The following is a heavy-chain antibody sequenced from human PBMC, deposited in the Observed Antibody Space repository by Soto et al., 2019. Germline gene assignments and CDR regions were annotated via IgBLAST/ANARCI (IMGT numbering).Heavy chain of an antibody. CDR3: ARDNYDSSGYYHRGFDY. D-gene: IGHD3-22*01. Sequence: EVQLVESGGGLVQPGGSLRLSCAASGFTVSSNYMSWVRQAPGKGLEWVSVIYSGGSTYYADSVKGRFTISRDNSKNTLYLQMNCLRAEDTAVYYCARDNYDSSGYYHRGFDYWGQGTLVTGSS. CDR2: IYSGGST. J-gene: IGHJ4*02. CDR1: GFTVSSNY. V-gene: IGHV3-66*01.